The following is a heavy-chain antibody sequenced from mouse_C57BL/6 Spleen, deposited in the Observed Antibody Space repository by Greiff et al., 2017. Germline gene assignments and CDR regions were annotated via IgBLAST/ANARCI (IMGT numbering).Heavy chain of an antibody. CDR2: IHPKSGST. Sequence: QVQLQQPGAELVKPGASVKLSCKASGYTFTSYWMHWVKQRPGQGLEWIGMIHPKSGSTNYNEKFKSKATLTVDKASSSAYMQLSSLTSEDSGVYDCARENTDYAMDYWGQGTSVTVAS. CDR1: GYTFTSYW. D-gene: IGHD5-2*01. CDR3: ARENTDYAMDY. V-gene: IGHV1-64*01. J-gene: IGHJ4*01.